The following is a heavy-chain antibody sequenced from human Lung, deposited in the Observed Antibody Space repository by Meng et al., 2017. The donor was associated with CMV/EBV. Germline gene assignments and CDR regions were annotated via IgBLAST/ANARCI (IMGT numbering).Heavy chain of an antibody. CDR2: VVYSGTT. D-gene: IGHD1-14*01. Sequence: HLRRQGPGPGLVKPSETLSLPCTVSGGSISSSSFYWAWIRQPPGEGLEWIGSVVYSGTTYYTSSLKSRVSISVDTSKNQFSLKLSSVTAADTAVYHCARHHHSPTFDYWGQGTLVTVSS. J-gene: IGHJ4*02. CDR3: ARHHHSPTFDY. CDR1: GGSISSSSFY. V-gene: IGHV4-39*01.